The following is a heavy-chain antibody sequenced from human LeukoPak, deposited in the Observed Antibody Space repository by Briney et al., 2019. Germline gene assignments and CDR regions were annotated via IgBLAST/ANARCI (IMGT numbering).Heavy chain of an antibody. J-gene: IGHJ3*02. CDR2: IYTSGRT. CDR3: ARQDQGDAFDI. CDR1: GGSISSHY. V-gene: IGHV4-4*07. Sequence: SETLSLTCTVSGGSISSHYWSWIRQPAGKGLEWIGHIYTSGRTDYNPSLKSRVTMSVDTSKNQFSLKLSSVTAADTAVYYCARQDQGDAFDIWGQGTMVTVSS.